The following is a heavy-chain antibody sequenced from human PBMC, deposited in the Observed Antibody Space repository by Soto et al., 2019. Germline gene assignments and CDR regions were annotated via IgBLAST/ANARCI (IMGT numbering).Heavy chain of an antibody. CDR1: GGTXTSYA. J-gene: IGHJ4*02. CDR3: VSLGRVRGVTPTAASFDY. V-gene: IGHV1-69*13. Sequence: SXKVSFKASGGTXTSYAIGWVRQAPGQGLEWMGGIIPIFGTANYAQKFQGRVTMNADQSTSTAYMELSSLRSEDTPVYYCVSLGRVRGVTPTAASFDYWGQGTLATVS. CDR2: IIPIFGTA. D-gene: IGHD3-10*01.